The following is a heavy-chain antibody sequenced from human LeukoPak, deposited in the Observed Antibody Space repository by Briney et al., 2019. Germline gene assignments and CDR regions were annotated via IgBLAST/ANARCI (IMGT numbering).Heavy chain of an antibody. CDR2: IYYSETT. Sequence: SETLSLTCTVSGGSINSANYYWGWLRQPPGKGLEWIGIIYYSETTYDNPSLKSLVTISIETSNTQFSLKLGSVTASDTAVYYCARQRADYYYYYVDVWGKGTTVAVS. J-gene: IGHJ6*03. V-gene: IGHV4-39*01. CDR1: GGSINSANYY. CDR3: ARQRADYYYYYVDV.